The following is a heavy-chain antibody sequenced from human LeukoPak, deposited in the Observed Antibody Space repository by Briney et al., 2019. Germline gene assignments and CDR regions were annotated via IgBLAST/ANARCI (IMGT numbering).Heavy chain of an antibody. D-gene: IGHD6-6*01. J-gene: IGHJ4*02. CDR1: GYAFTSYD. V-gene: IGHV1-8*03. CDR2: MNPNSANT. CDR3: ARGRERGSSSSFTDY. Sequence: ASVKVSCKASGYAFTSYDINWVRQATGQGLEWMGWMNPNSANTGYAQKFQGRVTITRNTSISTTYMELSSLRFEDTAVYYCARGRERGSSSSFTDYWGQGTLVIVSS.